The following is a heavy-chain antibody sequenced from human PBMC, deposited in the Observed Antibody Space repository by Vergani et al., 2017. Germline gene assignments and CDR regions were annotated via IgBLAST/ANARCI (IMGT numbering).Heavy chain of an antibody. CDR1: GFTVSSNY. D-gene: IGHD1-26*01. J-gene: IGHJ6*02. CDR3: ASGATTSLQYYYYGMDV. Sequence: VQLVESGGGLIQPGGSLRLSCAASGFTVSSNYMSWVRQAPGKGLEWVSVIYSGGSTYYADSVKGRFTISRDNSKNTLYLQMNSLRAEDTAVYYCASGATTSLQYYYYGMDVWGQGTTVTVSS. V-gene: IGHV3-53*01. CDR2: IYSGGST.